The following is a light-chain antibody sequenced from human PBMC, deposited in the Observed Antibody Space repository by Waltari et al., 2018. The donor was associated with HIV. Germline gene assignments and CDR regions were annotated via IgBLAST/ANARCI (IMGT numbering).Light chain of an antibody. V-gene: IGLV1-51*01. CDR1: HSNIGNNF. CDR3: ATWDNSLRAM. J-gene: IGLJ3*02. CDR2: EKN. Sequence: QSVLTQPPSVSAAPGQKVTISCSGSHSNIGNNFVSWYQHLPGTAPKLLIYEKNRRPSRIPDRFSASKTGTSATLGITGRQTGDEAIYYCATWDNSLRAMFGGGTKLTVL.